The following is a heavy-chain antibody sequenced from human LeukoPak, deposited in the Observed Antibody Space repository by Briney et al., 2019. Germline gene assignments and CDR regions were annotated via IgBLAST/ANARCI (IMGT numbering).Heavy chain of an antibody. J-gene: IGHJ4*02. D-gene: IGHD1-26*01. V-gene: IGHV4-4*07. CDR1: GGSATTYY. CDR3: AREATVVGATII. Sequence: SETLSLTXTVSGGSATTYYWSWLRQSAGKGLEWIGHISTSGTTTYNPSLKSRVTMSVDTSKNQFSLKLTSVTAADTAVYYCAREATVVGATIIWGQGTLVTVSS. CDR2: ISTSGTT.